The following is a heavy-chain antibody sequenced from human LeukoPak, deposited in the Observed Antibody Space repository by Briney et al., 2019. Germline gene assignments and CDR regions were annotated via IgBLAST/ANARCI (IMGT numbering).Heavy chain of an antibody. CDR2: ISGSGGRI. V-gene: IGHV3-23*01. CDR3: ARDPGLLYNSPPGAFDI. D-gene: IGHD6-19*01. CDR1: GFTFSSYA. Sequence: GGSLRLSCAASGFTFSSYAMSWVRQAPGKGLEWVSAISGSGGRIYYGASVKGRFTISRDNSKNTLYLQMNSLRADDTALYYCARDPGLLYNSPPGAFDIWGQGTVVTVSS. J-gene: IGHJ3*02.